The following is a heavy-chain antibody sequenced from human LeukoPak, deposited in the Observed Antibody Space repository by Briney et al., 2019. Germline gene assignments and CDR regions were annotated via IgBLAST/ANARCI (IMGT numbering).Heavy chain of an antibody. CDR2: ISGSGGST. J-gene: IGHJ4*02. D-gene: IGHD6-19*01. CDR1: GFTFSSYA. Sequence: GGSLRLSCAASGFTFSSYAMSWVRQAPGKGLEWVPAISGSGGSTYYADSVKGRFTISRDNSKNTLYLQMNSLRAEDTAVYYCAKDMSSGWYDWDYFDYWGQGTLVTVSS. V-gene: IGHV3-23*01. CDR3: AKDMSSGWYDWDYFDY.